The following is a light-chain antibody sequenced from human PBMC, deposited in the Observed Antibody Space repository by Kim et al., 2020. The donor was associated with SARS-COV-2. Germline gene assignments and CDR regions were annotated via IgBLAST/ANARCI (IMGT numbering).Light chain of an antibody. CDR3: QTWGTGIWV. CDR1: SGHSSNA. V-gene: IGLV4-69*01. CDR2: LNSDGSH. Sequence: ASVKLTCTLSSGHSSNAIAWHQQQPEKGPRYLMKLNSDGSHTKGDGIPDRFSGSSSGAERYHTISSLQSEDEADYYCQTWGTGIWVFGGGTQLTVL. J-gene: IGLJ3*02.